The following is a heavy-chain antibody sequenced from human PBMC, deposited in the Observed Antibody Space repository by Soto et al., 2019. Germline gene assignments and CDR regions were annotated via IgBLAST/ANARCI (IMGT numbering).Heavy chain of an antibody. D-gene: IGHD3-3*01. V-gene: IGHV3-11*01. CDR3: ARGARVYDFWSGYREEYAFDI. CDR2: ISSSGSTI. J-gene: IGHJ3*02. Sequence: GGSLRLSCAASGFTFSDYYMSWIRQAPGKGLEWVSYISSSGSTIYYADSVKGRFTISRDNAKNSLYLQMNSLRAEDTAVYYCARGARVYDFWSGYREEYAFDIWGQGTMVTVSS. CDR1: GFTFSDYY.